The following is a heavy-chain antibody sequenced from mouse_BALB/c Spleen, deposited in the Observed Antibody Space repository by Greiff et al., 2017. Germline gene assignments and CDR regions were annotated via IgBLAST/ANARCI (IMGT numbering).Heavy chain of an antibody. CDR3: ARLLYYYGSSLYAMDY. CDR2: IWSGGST. D-gene: IGHD1-1*01. CDR1: GFSLTSYG. J-gene: IGHJ4*01. V-gene: IGHV2-2*02. Sequence: QVQLKESGPGLVQPSQSLSITCTVSGFSLTSYGVHWVRQSPGKGLEWLGVIWSGGSTDYNAAFISRLSISKDNSKSQVFFKMNSLQANDTAIYYCARLLYYYGSSLYAMDYWGQGTSVTVSS.